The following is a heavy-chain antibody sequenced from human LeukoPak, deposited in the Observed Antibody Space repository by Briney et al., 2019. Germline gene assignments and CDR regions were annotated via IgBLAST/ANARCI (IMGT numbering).Heavy chain of an antibody. V-gene: IGHV3-33*06. CDR1: GFTFSSYG. D-gene: IGHD5-24*01. CDR3: AKSMEMATIRGSDY. Sequence: GGSLRLPCAASGFTFSSYGMHWVRQAPGKGLEWVAVIWYDGSNKYYADSVKGRFTISRDNSKNTLYLQTNSLRAEDTAVYYCAKSMEMATIRGSDYWGQGTLVTVSS. CDR2: IWYDGSNK. J-gene: IGHJ4*02.